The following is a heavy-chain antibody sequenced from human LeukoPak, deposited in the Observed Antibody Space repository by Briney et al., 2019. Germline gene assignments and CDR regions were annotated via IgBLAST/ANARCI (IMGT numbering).Heavy chain of an antibody. CDR1: GYSLTGYY. Sequence: ASVKVSCKASGYSLTGYYMHWVRQAPGQGPEWMGWINPNTGGTRYAQKFQGRVTMTRDMSTSTAYMELSRLRSDDTAVYYCAKEGLAFDYWGQGTLVTVSS. J-gene: IGHJ4*02. CDR2: INPNTGGT. D-gene: IGHD5-12*01. CDR3: AKEGLAFDY. V-gene: IGHV1-2*02.